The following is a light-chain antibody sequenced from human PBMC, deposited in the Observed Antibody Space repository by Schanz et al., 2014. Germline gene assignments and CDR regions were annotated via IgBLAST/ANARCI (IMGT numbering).Light chain of an antibody. V-gene: IGLV1-44*01. CDR1: SSNIGSNA. J-gene: IGLJ3*02. Sequence: QSVLTQPPSASGTPGQRVTISCSGSSSNIGSNAVNWYQQLPGTAPKLLIYRNNQRPSGVPDRFSGSKSGTSASLAISGLQSEDEADYYCAAWDDSLSGRVFGGGTKLTVL. CDR2: RNN. CDR3: AAWDDSLSGRV.